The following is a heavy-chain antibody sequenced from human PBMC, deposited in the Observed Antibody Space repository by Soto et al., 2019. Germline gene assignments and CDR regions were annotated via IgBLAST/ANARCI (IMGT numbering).Heavy chain of an antibody. CDR2: INAGNGNT. Sequence: GASVKVSCKASGYTFTSYAMHWVRQAPGQRLEWMGWINAGNGNTKYSQKFQGRVTITRDTSASTAYMELSSLRSEDTAVYYCAREVANIPDIVVVPAAAIGDDYWGQGTLVTVSS. V-gene: IGHV1-3*01. CDR1: GYTFTSYA. J-gene: IGHJ4*02. CDR3: AREVANIPDIVVVPAAAIGDDY. D-gene: IGHD2-2*01.